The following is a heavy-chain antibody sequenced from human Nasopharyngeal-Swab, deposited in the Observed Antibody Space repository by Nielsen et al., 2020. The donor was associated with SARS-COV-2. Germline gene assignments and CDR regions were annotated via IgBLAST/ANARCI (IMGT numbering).Heavy chain of an antibody. Sequence: WIRQPPGKGLEWIGYIYYSGSTYYNPSLKSRVTISVDTSKNQFSLKLSSVTAADTAVYYCARTRAHYDILTGYYIPQQYYFDYRGQGTLVTVSS. J-gene: IGHJ4*02. V-gene: IGHV4-31*02. D-gene: IGHD3-9*01. CDR3: ARTRAHYDILTGYYIPQQYYFDY. CDR2: IYYSGST.